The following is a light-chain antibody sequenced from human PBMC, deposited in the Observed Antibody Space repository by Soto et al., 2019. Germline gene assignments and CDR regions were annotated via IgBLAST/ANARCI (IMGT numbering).Light chain of an antibody. CDR3: NSYAGSNSFV. CDR2: EVN. J-gene: IGLJ1*01. Sequence: QSVLTQPPSASGSPGQSVTISCTGTSSDVGGYNYVSWYHQHPGQVPKLVIFEVNKRPSGVPARYSDSKSGHTASLTVSGLQTEDGAVYYCNSYAGSNSFVFGTGKKVTVL. V-gene: IGLV2-8*01. CDR1: SSDVGGYNY.